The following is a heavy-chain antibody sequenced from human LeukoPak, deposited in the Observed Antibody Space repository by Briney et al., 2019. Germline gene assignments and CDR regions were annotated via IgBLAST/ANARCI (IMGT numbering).Heavy chain of an antibody. CDR3: ARLRYYAMDV. V-gene: IGHV3-30-3*01. J-gene: IGHJ6*02. Sequence: GRSLRLSCAASGFTFSSYAMHWVRQAPGKGLEWVAVISYDGSNKYYADSVKGRFTISRDNSKNTLYLQMNSLRAEDTAVYYCARLRYYAMDVWGQGTTVIVSS. CDR1: GFTFSSYA. CDR2: ISYDGSNK.